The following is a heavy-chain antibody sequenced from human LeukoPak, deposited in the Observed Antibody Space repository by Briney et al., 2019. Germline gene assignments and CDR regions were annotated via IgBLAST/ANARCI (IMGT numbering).Heavy chain of an antibody. V-gene: IGHV1-18*01. Sequence: ASVKVSCKASGYTFTSYGISWVRQAPGQGLEWMGWISAYNGNTNYAQKLQGRVTMTTDTSTSTAYMELRSLRSDDTAVYYCASPSDDSSGYYYAGDAFDIWGQGTMVTVSS. CDR2: ISAYNGNT. J-gene: IGHJ3*02. CDR3: ASPSDDSSGYYYAGDAFDI. D-gene: IGHD3-22*01. CDR1: GYTFTSYG.